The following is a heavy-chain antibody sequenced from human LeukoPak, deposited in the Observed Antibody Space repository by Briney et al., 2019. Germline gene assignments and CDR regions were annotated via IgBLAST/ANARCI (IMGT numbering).Heavy chain of an antibody. CDR1: GFTFSSYA. D-gene: IGHD3-9*01. J-gene: IGHJ4*02. CDR3: ARPLEGYFDWWPFDY. CDR2: ISYDGSNK. V-gene: IGHV3-30-3*01. Sequence: PGRSLRLSCAASGFTFSSYAMHWVRQAPGKGLEGVAVISYDGSNKYYADSVKGRFTISRDNSKNTLYLQMNSLRAEDTAVYYCARPLEGYFDWWPFDYWGQGTLVTVSS.